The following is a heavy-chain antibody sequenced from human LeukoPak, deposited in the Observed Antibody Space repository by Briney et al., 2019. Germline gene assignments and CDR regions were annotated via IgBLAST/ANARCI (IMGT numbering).Heavy chain of an antibody. CDR1: GGSVSSYY. V-gene: IGHV4-59*02. Sequence: SETLSLTCTVSGGSVSSYYWSWIRQPPGKALEWIGYIYHSGSTNHSPSLMSRVTISVDTSKNQFSLELSSVTAADTAVYFYASLGGYYDFWSGYRDYWGQGILVTVSS. J-gene: IGHJ4*02. CDR3: ASLGGYYDFWSGYRDY. CDR2: IYHSGST. D-gene: IGHD3-3*01.